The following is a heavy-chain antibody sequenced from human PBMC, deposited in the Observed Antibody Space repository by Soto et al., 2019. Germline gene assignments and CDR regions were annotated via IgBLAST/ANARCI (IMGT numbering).Heavy chain of an antibody. Sequence: SLRLSCAASGFGFGTYWMYWFRQAPGKGLEWVANIKQDGSVTNYMDSVRGRFTISRDNAQNLLYLQMSSLRAEDTALYYCARDGGYCSTTCYDGLDIWGQGTMGTVSS. CDR3: ARDGGYCSTTCYDGLDI. V-gene: IGHV3-7*01. CDR2: IKQDGSVT. D-gene: IGHD2-2*03. J-gene: IGHJ3*02. CDR1: GFGFGTYW.